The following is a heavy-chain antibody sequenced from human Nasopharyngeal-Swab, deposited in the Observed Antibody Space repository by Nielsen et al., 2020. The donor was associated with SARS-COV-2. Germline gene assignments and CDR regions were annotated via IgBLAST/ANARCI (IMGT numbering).Heavy chain of an antibody. CDR2: IIPIFGTA. Sequence: SVKVSCKASGYIFISYGISWVRQAPGQGLEWMGGIIPIFGTANYAQKFQGRVTITADESTSTAYMELSSLRSEDTAVYYCANGVDTAMGDWYFDLWGRGTLVTVSS. CDR3: ANGVDTAMGDWYFDL. CDR1: GYIFISYG. J-gene: IGHJ2*01. V-gene: IGHV1-69*13. D-gene: IGHD5-18*01.